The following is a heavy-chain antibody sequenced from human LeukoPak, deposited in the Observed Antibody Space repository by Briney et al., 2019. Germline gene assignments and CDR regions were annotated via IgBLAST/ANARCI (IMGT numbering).Heavy chain of an antibody. CDR2: MNPNSGNT. V-gene: IGHV1-8*01. CDR3: ARGQTGSVRYFDWLSSPHDAFDI. D-gene: IGHD3-9*01. CDR1: GYTFTSYD. J-gene: IGHJ3*02. Sequence: ASVKVSCKASGYTFTSYDINWVRQATGQGLEWMGWMNPNSGNTGYAQKFQGRVTMTRNTSISTAYMELSSLRSEDTAVYYCARGQTGSVRYFDWLSSPHDAFDIWGQGTMVTVSS.